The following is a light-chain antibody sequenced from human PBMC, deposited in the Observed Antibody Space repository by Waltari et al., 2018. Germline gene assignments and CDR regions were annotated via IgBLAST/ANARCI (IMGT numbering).Light chain of an antibody. CDR3: QQANNFPRT. CDR1: QDISTL. CDR2: TAS. Sequence: DIQMTQSPSSEHAAVGDSVIITCRASQDISTLLAWYQQKPGKDPKLLISTASSLQGGVPSRFSGSGSGTDFTLTISDLQPEDVATYYCQQANNFPRTFGQGTRVEIK. V-gene: IGKV1-12*01. J-gene: IGKJ1*01.